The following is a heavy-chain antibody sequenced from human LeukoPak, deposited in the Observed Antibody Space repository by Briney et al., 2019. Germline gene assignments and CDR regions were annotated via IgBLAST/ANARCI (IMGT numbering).Heavy chain of an antibody. CDR2: ISWNSGSI. CDR3: AKEGGDY. V-gene: IGHV3-9*01. CDR1: GFTFDDYA. Sequence: PGGFLRLSCAASGFTFDDYAMHWVRQAPGKGLEWVSGISWNSGSIGYADSVKGRFTISRDNAKNSLYLQMNSLRAEDTALYYCAKEGGDYWGQGTLVTVSS. J-gene: IGHJ4*02.